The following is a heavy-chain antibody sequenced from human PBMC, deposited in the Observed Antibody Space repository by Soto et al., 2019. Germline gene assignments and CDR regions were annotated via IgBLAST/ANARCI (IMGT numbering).Heavy chain of an antibody. J-gene: IGHJ4*02. CDR1: GGSISSYY. CDR3: ARGGYYYDY. Sequence: SETLSLTCTVSGGSISSYYWSWIRQPPGKGLEWIGYVYYSGSTNYNPSLKSRVTISVDTSKNQFSLKLSSVTAADTAVYYCARGGYYYDYWGQGTLVTVSS. CDR2: VYYSGST. D-gene: IGHD6-13*01. V-gene: IGHV4-59*01.